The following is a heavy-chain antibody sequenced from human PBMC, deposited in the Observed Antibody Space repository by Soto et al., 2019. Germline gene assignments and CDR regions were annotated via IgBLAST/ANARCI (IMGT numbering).Heavy chain of an antibody. Sequence: QTLSLTCAISGDSVSSNTAAWNWIRSSPSRGLEWLGRTYYRSNWRHDYAVSVKSRITVNPDTSKNHFSLQLNSVTPDDTAVYYCARGVAGSGFDLWGQGTLVTVPQ. CDR3: ARGVAGSGFDL. CDR1: GDSVSSNTAA. D-gene: IGHD6-19*01. J-gene: IGHJ4*02. CDR2: TYYRSNWRH. V-gene: IGHV6-1*01.